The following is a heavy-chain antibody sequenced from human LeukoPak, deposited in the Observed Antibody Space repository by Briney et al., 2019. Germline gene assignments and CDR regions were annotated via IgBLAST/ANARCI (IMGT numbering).Heavy chain of an antibody. V-gene: IGHV3-7*01. CDR1: GFSFNSFW. CDR2: IKQDASEK. J-gene: IGHJ4*02. D-gene: IGHD2-15*01. Sequence: PGGSLRLSCAASGFSFNSFWMSWVRQAPGKGLEWVANIKQDASEKHYVDSVKGRFTISRDNAKNSLFLQMNSLRAEDTAVYYCAKALIGYCSGGSCYSIDYWGQGTLVTVSS. CDR3: AKALIGYCSGGSCYSIDY.